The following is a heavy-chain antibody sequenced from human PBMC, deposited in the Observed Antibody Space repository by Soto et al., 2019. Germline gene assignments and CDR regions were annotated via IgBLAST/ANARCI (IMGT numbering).Heavy chain of an antibody. CDR2: INHSGST. CDR1: GGAFIGFY. D-gene: IGHD6-13*01. J-gene: IGHJ5*02. V-gene: IGHV4-34*01. Sequence: SGTLCPPLAVFGGAFIGFYSGSVSPPPGKGLEWIGEINHSGSTNYNPSLKSRVTISVDTSKNQFSLKLSSVTAADTAVYYCARPFNGYSSSWTNWFDPWGQGTLVTVS. CDR3: ARPFNGYSSSWTNWFDP.